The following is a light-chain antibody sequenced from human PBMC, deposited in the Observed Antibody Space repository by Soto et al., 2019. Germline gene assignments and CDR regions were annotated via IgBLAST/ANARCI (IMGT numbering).Light chain of an antibody. Sequence: DIPLTQSPSFLSASVGDRVTVTCRASQGISSYLAGYQQQPGKAPKLLIYAASTLQSGVPSRFSGSGSGTEFTLTISSRQREDFATDYCPQINSYHLTFGQATRVEI. V-gene: IGKV1-9*01. CDR3: PQINSYHLT. CDR1: QGISSY. CDR2: AAS. J-gene: IGKJ1*01.